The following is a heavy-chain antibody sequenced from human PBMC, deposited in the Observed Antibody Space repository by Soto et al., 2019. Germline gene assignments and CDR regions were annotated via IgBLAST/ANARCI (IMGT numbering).Heavy chain of an antibody. Sequence: SETLSLTCTVSGGSISSYYWSWIRQPPGKGLEWMGYIYYGGSTNYNPSLKSRVTISVDTSKNQFSLQLSSVTAADTAVYYCARESGSGRHLDPWGQGTLVTVSS. J-gene: IGHJ5*02. CDR1: GGSISSYY. CDR2: IYYGGST. D-gene: IGHD3-10*01. V-gene: IGHV4-59*01. CDR3: ARESGSGRHLDP.